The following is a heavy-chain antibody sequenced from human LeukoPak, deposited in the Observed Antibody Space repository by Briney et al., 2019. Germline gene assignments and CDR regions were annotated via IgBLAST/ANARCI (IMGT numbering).Heavy chain of an antibody. D-gene: IGHD3-3*01. CDR2: INPKSGDP. CDR1: GYRFTGYY. Sequence: ASVKVSCKTSGYRFTGYYMHWVRQAPGQGLEWMGWINPKSGDPIYVQKFQGRVTMTRDTSISTAYMELSRLRSDDTAVYYCAREYYDFWSGYQYWGQGTLVTVSS. J-gene: IGHJ4*02. V-gene: IGHV1-2*02. CDR3: AREYYDFWSGYQY.